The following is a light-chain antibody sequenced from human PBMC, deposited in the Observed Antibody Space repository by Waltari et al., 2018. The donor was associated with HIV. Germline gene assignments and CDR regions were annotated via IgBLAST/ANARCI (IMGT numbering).Light chain of an antibody. CDR3: QQYNNWPYT. J-gene: IGKJ2*01. Sequence: EIVMTQSPATLSVSPGGSATLSCRASQSVDSDFAWYQQKPGQAPRLLIYDASSRAAGVPARFRGSGSGTDFTLAISSLQSGDFAVYYCQQYNNWPYTFGQGTKLEIK. CDR2: DAS. V-gene: IGKV3-15*01. CDR1: QSVDSD.